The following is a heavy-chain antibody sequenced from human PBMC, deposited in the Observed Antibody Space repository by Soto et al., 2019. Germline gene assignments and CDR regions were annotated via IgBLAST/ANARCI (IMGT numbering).Heavy chain of an antibody. J-gene: IGHJ4*02. CDR2: INHSGST. D-gene: IGHD6-6*01. CDR3: AREHIAARHTFDY. CDR1: GGSFSGYY. Sequence: SETLSLTCAVYGGSFSGYYWSWIRQPPGKGLEWIGEINHSGSTNYNPSLKSRVTISVDTSKNQFSLKLSSVTAADTAVYYCAREHIAARHTFDYWGQGTLVTVSS. V-gene: IGHV4-34*01.